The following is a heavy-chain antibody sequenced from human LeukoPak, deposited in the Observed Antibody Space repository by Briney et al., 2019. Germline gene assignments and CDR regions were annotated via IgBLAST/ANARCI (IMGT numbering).Heavy chain of an antibody. V-gene: IGHV4-39*07. CDR1: GGSISSSSYY. CDR2: IYYSGST. Sequence: SETLSLTCTVFGGSISSSSYYWGWIRQPPGKGLEWIGSIYYSGSTYYNPSLKSRVTISVDTSKNQFSLKLSSVTAADTAVYYCARGSRGQLARFDYWGQGTLVTVSS. D-gene: IGHD6-6*01. J-gene: IGHJ4*02. CDR3: ARGSRGQLARFDY.